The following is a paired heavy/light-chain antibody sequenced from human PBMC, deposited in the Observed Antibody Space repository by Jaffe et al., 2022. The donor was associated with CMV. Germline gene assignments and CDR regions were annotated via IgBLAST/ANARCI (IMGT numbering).Light chain of an antibody. Sequence: DIQMTQSPSSVSASVGDRVTITCRASQGISSWLAWYQQKPGKAPKLLIYAASSLQSGVPSRFSGSGSGTDFTLTISSLQPEDFATYYCQQANSFLRGTFGGGTKVEIK. J-gene: IGKJ4*01. CDR2: AAS. CDR3: QQANSFLRGT. CDR1: QGISSW. V-gene: IGKV1-12*01.
Heavy chain of an antibody. Sequence: QVQLVQSGAEVKKPGASVKVSCKASGYTFTSYGISWVRQAPGQGLEWMGWISAYNGNTNYAQKLQGRVTMTTDTSTSTAYMELRSLRSDDTAVYYCARDGGAVVGFWSGYYSPYYGMDVWGQGTTVTVSS. J-gene: IGHJ6*02. CDR3: ARDGGAVVGFWSGYYSPYYGMDV. CDR1: GYTFTSYG. D-gene: IGHD3-3*01. CDR2: ISAYNGNT. V-gene: IGHV1-18*01.